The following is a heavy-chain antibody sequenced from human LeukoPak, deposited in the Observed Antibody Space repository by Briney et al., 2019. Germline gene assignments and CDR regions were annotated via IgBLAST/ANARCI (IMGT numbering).Heavy chain of an antibody. Sequence: KPSETLSLTCAVYGGSFSGYYWSWIRQPPGKGLEWIGEINHSGSTNYNPSLKSRVTISVDTSKNQFSLKLSSVTAADTAVYYCASSSSSWYRNWFDPWGQRTLVTVSS. CDR1: GGSFSGYY. D-gene: IGHD6-13*01. CDR3: ASSSSSWYRNWFDP. V-gene: IGHV4-34*01. J-gene: IGHJ5*02. CDR2: INHSGST.